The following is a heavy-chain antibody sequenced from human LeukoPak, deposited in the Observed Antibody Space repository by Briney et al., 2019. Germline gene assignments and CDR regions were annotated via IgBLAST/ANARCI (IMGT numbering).Heavy chain of an antibody. D-gene: IGHD2/OR15-2a*01. J-gene: IGHJ4*02. CDR1: GFTFSIYA. V-gene: IGHV3-23*01. Sequence: PGGSLRLSCAASGFTFSIYAMSWVRQAPGKGLECVSAISGIGDSTYYADSVKGRFTISRDNSKNTLYLQMNSLRAEGTAVYYCAKDFKNQNAFDYWGQGTLVTVSS. CDR2: ISGIGDST. CDR3: AKDFKNQNAFDY.